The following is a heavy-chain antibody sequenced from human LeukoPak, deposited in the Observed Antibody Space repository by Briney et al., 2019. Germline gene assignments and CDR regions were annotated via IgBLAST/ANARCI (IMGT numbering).Heavy chain of an antibody. D-gene: IGHD3-3*01. Sequence: SETLSLTCAVYGGSLSGYYWSWIRQPPGKGLEWIGEINHSGSTNYNPSLKSRVTISVDRSKNQFSLKLSSVTAADTAVYYCARGDFGVSRGFDPWGQGTLVTVS. CDR2: INHSGST. J-gene: IGHJ5*02. CDR1: GGSLSGYY. CDR3: ARGDFGVSRGFDP. V-gene: IGHV4-34*01.